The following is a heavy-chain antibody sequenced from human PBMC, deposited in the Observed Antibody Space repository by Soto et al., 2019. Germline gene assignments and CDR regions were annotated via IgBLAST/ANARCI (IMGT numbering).Heavy chain of an antibody. Sequence: SEKVSCKASGFTFADSAVQWVRHARGQSLEWIGRIIVDSGNTKSAEKFTERVSMSWDMSTSTAFMELRSLSSDDTAVYYCATANNTSPFDYWGLGTLVTVSS. CDR3: ATANNTSPFDY. CDR2: IIVDSGNT. CDR1: GFTFADSA. V-gene: IGHV1-58*01. J-gene: IGHJ4*02. D-gene: IGHD1-26*01.